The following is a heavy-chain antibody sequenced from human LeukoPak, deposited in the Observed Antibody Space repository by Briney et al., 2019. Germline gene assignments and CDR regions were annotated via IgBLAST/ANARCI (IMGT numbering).Heavy chain of an antibody. V-gene: IGHV1-18*01. Sequence: ASVKVSCKASGYTFTSYGISWVRQAPGQGLEWMGWISAYNGNTNYAQKFRGRVTMTTDTSTSTAYMELRSLRSDDTAVYYCARGITGSYYYCYYMDIWAKGTTVTVSS. J-gene: IGHJ6*03. CDR2: ISAYNGNT. D-gene: IGHD1-26*01. CDR1: GYTFTSYG. CDR3: ARGITGSYYYCYYMDI.